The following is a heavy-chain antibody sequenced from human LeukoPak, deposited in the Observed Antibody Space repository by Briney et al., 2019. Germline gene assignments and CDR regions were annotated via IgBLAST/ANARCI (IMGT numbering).Heavy chain of an antibody. D-gene: IGHD6-19*01. CDR3: ARPRGSGPGMTYFDY. Sequence: GESLKISCQGSGYSFTSYWIGWVRQMPGKGLEWMGVIYPGGSDIRYSPSFQGQVTISVDKSSSTAYLQWSSLKGSDTAMYYCARPRGSGPGMTYFDYWGQGTLVTVSS. J-gene: IGHJ4*02. CDR2: IYPGGSDI. CDR1: GYSFTSYW. V-gene: IGHV5-51*01.